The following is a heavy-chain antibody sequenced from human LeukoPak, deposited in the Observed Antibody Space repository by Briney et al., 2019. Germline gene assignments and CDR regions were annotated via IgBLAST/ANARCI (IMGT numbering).Heavy chain of an antibody. CDR3: ARQYANYYYYYMDV. CDR1: GYNFTSYW. J-gene: IGHJ6*03. CDR2: IYPGDSDT. V-gene: IGHV5-51*01. D-gene: IGHD2-2*01. Sequence: GESLKISCKGSGYNFTSYWIGWVRHMPGKGLEWMGIIYPGDSDTMYSPSFEGQVTISADKSISTAYLQWSSLKASDTAMYYCARQYANYYYYYMDVWGKGTTVTVSS.